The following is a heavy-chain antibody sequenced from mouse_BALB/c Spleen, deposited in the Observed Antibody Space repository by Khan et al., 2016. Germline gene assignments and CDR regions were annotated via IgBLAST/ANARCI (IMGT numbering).Heavy chain of an antibody. V-gene: IGHV14-3*02. Sequence: VQLQQPGAELVKPGASVKLSCTASGFNIKDTYMHWVKQRPEQGLEWIGRIDPANGNTKYDPKFQGKANIKADTSSNTAYLQLSSLTSEDTAVYYCANWDWYFDVWGAGTTVTVSS. D-gene: IGHD4-1*01. J-gene: IGHJ1*01. CDR2: IDPANGNT. CDR1: GFNIKDTY. CDR3: ANWDWYFDV.